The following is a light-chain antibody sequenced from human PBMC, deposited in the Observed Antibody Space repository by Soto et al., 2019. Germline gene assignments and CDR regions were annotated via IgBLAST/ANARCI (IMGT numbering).Light chain of an antibody. CDR2: GNS. Sequence: QPVLTQPPSVSGAPGQRATISCTGSSSNLEAGYDVHWYQQLPGTAPKLLISGNSNRPSGVPDRFSSSRSGTSASLVITWLQAEDEADYYCQSYDSSLSGAVFGGGTKLTVL. V-gene: IGLV1-40*01. CDR3: QSYDSSLSGAV. CDR1: SSNLEAGYD. J-gene: IGLJ3*02.